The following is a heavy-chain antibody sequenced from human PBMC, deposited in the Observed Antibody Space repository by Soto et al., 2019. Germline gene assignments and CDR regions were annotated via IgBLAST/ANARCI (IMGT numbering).Heavy chain of an antibody. Sequence: GGSLRLSCAASGFTFSSYWMSWVRQAPGKGLEWVANIKQDGSEKYYVDSVKGRFTISRDNAKNSLYLQMNSLRAEDTAVYYCARASNQIVVVARTPTSMDVWGKGTTVTVSS. CDR3: ARASNQIVVVARTPTSMDV. D-gene: IGHD2-15*01. CDR2: IKQDGSEK. J-gene: IGHJ6*03. V-gene: IGHV3-7*01. CDR1: GFTFSSYW.